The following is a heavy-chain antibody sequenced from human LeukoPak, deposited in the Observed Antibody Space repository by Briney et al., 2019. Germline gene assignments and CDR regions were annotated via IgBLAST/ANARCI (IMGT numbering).Heavy chain of an antibody. Sequence: PSETLSLTCTVSGGSISSGDYYWSWIRQPPGKGLEWIGYIYYSGSTYYNPSLKSRVTISVDTSKNQFSLKLSSVTAADTAVYYCARNRDLVLPGIAQTPHDFDYWGQGTLVTVSS. J-gene: IGHJ4*02. D-gene: IGHD6-13*01. V-gene: IGHV4-30-4*01. CDR2: IYYSGST. CDR1: GGSISSGDYY. CDR3: ARNRDLVLPGIAQTPHDFDY.